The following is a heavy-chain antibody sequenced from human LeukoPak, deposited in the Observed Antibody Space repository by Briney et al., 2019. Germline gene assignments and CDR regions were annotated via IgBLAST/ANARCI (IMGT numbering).Heavy chain of an antibody. CDR1: GYTFTGYF. J-gene: IGHJ4*02. CDR2: INLNSGGT. CDR3: ARDLSSTSNWEFDF. V-gene: IGHV1-2*06. D-gene: IGHD1-26*01. Sequence: ASVKVSCKASGYTFTGYFMHWVRQAPGQGLERMGRINLNSGGTYYAQNFQGRVTMTRDTSISTAYVELSRLTSDDTAMYYCARDLSSTSNWEFDFWGQGTLVTVSP.